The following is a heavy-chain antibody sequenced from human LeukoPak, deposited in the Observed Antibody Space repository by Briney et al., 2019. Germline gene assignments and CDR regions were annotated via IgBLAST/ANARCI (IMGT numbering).Heavy chain of an antibody. D-gene: IGHD5-24*01. Sequence: SETLSLTCTVSGGSISSYYWSWIRQPPGKGLEWVGYIYYSGSTNYNPSLKSRVTISVDTSKNQFSLKLSSVTAADTAVYYCARDLGDGYPKGPYYYYYMDVWGKGNTVTVSS. V-gene: IGHV4-59*01. CDR1: GGSISSYY. CDR2: IYYSGST. J-gene: IGHJ6*03. CDR3: ARDLGDGYPKGPYYYYYMDV.